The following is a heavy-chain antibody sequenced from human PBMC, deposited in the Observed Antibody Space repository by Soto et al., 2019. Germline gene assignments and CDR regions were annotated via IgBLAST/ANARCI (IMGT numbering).Heavy chain of an antibody. V-gene: IGHV3-48*01. D-gene: IGHD1-1*01. J-gene: IGHJ4*02. CDR3: ARELERVFDY. Sequence: GGSLRLSCVASGFTLSRYSMNWVRQAPGKGLEWVSYISRSSSTIYYADSVKGRFTISRDNAENSLYLQMNSLRAEDTAVYYCARELERVFDYWGQGTLVTVSS. CDR1: GFTLSRYS. CDR2: ISRSSSTI.